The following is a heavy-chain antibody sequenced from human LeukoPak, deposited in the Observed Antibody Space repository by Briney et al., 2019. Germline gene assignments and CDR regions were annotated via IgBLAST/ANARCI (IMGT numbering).Heavy chain of an antibody. D-gene: IGHD4-17*01. Sequence: PSATLSLTCSVSGGSISSTTYYWGWIRQPPGKGLEWIGSIYYRGNTYYSASLKSRVTISIDTSKKQFSLKLSSVTAADTAVYYCASAESDYGIFDYWGQGTLVTVSS. CDR2: IYYRGNT. CDR3: ASAESDYGIFDY. CDR1: GGSISSTTYY. J-gene: IGHJ4*02. V-gene: IGHV4-39*01.